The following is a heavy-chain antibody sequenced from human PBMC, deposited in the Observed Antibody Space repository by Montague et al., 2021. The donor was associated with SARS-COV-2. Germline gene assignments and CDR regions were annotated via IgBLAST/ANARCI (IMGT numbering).Heavy chain of an antibody. CDR2: IYYSGTT. Sequence: SETLSLTCTVSGGSVNSGGYYWSWIRQPPGKGLEWIGNIYYSGTTNYNPSLKSRVTISVDASENQFSLKLSSVTAADTAVYYCARDRTADDYDDYGTAGYSYYYGMDVWGQGTTVTVSS. D-gene: IGHD4-17*01. CDR1: GGSVNSGGYY. V-gene: IGHV4-61*08. CDR3: ARDRTADDYDDYGTAGYSYYYGMDV. J-gene: IGHJ6*02.